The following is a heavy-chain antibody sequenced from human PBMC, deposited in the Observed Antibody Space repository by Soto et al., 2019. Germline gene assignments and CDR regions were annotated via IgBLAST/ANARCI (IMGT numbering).Heavy chain of an antibody. CDR1: GGSFSGYY. CDR2: INHSGST. J-gene: IGHJ5*02. V-gene: IGHV4-34*01. D-gene: IGHD3-22*01. Sequence: SETLSLTCAVYGGSFSGYYWSWIRQPPGKGLEWIGEINHSGSTNYNPSLKSRVTISVDTSKNQFSLKLSSVTAADTAVYYCARRSGYAYNWFDPWGQGTLVTVSS. CDR3: ARRSGYAYNWFDP.